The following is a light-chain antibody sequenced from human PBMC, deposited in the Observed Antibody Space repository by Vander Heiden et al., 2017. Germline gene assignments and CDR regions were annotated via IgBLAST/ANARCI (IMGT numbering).Light chain of an antibody. CDR2: RNN. J-gene: IGLJ2*01. CDR3: ATWDGSLSGVV. CDR1: SPNIGSNY. Sequence: QPVLTQTPSASGTPGQRVTISCSRSSPNIGSNYVYWYQHFPGTAPKLLIYRNNQRPSGVPDRFSGSKSGTSASLAISGLRSEDEADYYCATWDGSLSGVVFGGGTKLTVL. V-gene: IGLV1-47*01.